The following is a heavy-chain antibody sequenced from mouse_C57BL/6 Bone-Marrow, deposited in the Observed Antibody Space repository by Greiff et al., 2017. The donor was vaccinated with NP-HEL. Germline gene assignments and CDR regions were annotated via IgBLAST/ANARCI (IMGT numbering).Heavy chain of an antibody. D-gene: IGHD1-1*01. V-gene: IGHV1-69*01. CDR3: ARGYYGSSSAY. CDR2: IVTSDSYT. J-gene: IGHJ3*01. CDR1: GYTFTSYW. Sequence: QVQLQQPGAELVMPGASVKLSCKASGYTFTSYWMHWVKQRPGQGLEWIGEIVTSDSYTNYNQKFKGQSTLTVDKSSSTAYMQLSSLTSEDSAVYYCARGYYGSSSAYWGQGTLVTVSA.